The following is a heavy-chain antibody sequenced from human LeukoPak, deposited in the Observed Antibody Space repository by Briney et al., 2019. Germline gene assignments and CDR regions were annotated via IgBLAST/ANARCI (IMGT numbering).Heavy chain of an antibody. CDR2: IKPDESEK. CDR1: GFTFSDYY. D-gene: IGHD4-23*01. J-gene: IGHJ4*02. V-gene: IGHV3-7*01. Sequence: GGSLRLSCAASGFTFSDYYMSWVRQAPGKGLEWVANIKPDESEKYYGDSVKGRFTISRDNAKNSVYLQMHSLRVEDTAIYYCVTHEVTVVTRSTFDYWGQGTLVTVSS. CDR3: VTHEVTVVTRSTFDY.